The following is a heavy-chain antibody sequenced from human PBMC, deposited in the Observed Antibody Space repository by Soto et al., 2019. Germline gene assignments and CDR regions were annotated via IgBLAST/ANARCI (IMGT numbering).Heavy chain of an antibody. D-gene: IGHD3-3*01. J-gene: IGHJ3*02. V-gene: IGHV3-21*01. Sequence: PGGSLRLSCAASGFTFSSYAMHWVRQAPGKGLEWVSSISSSSSYIYYADSVKGRFTISRDNAKNSLYLQMNSLRAEDTAVYYCARDRGYDFWSGYYPLPDKKRKDDDAFDIWGQGTLVTVSS. CDR1: GFTFSSYA. CDR3: ARDRGYDFWSGYYPLPDKKRKDDDAFDI. CDR2: ISSSSSYI.